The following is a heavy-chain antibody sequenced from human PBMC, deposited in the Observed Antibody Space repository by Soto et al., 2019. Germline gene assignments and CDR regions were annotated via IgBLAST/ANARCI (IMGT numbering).Heavy chain of an antibody. D-gene: IGHD2-2*02. CDR2: ISWNSDNI. Sequence: EVHLVESGGGLVQPGRSLRLSCAASGFKFDEYAMHWVRQVPGKGLEWVSGISWNSDNIVYADSVKGRFTVSRDNAKNTLYLQMNSLRAADTAFYYCVKDKWCTSISCYSYGMDVWGQGTTVTVSS. V-gene: IGHV3-9*01. CDR3: VKDKWCTSISCYSYGMDV. CDR1: GFKFDEYA. J-gene: IGHJ6*02.